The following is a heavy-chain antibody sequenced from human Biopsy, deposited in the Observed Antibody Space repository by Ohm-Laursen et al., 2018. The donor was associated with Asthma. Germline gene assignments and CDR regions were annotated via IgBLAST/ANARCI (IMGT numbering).Heavy chain of an antibody. D-gene: IGHD1-26*01. J-gene: IGHJ4*02. CDR3: AKGGTYTTDRYAY. V-gene: IGHV3-23*01. Sequence: SLRLSCAASGFTFSIYAMSWVRQAPGKGLEWVSSISSSGASTYYADSVKGRFTISRDNSKNTLYLQMSSLRADDTAVYYCAKGGTYTTDRYAYWGQGSLVTVSS. CDR2: ISSSGAST. CDR1: GFTFSIYA.